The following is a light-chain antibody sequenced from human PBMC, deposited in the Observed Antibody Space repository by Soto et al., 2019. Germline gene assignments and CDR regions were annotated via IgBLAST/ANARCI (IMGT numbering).Light chain of an antibody. Sequence: EIVSTQSPGTLSLSPGERATLSCRASQSVSRSYLAWYQQKPGQAPRLLIYGASSRATGIPDRFSGSGSGTDFTLTISRLEPEDFAVYYCQQYGSSPGTFGQGTKVEIK. CDR1: QSVSRSY. J-gene: IGKJ1*01. CDR3: QQYGSSPGT. V-gene: IGKV3-20*01. CDR2: GAS.